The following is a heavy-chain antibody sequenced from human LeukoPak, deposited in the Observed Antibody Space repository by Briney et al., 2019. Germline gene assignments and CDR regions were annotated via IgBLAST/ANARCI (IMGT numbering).Heavy chain of an antibody. J-gene: IGHJ3*01. CDR1: GGTFSSYA. D-gene: IGHD3-3*01. Sequence: SVKVSCKASGGTFSSYAISWVRQAPGQGLEWMGGIIPIFGTANYAPKFQGRVTITADESTSTAYMELSSLRAEDTALYFCARRLSLRFDAFAVWGPGTVVTVSS. V-gene: IGHV1-69*01. CDR2: IIPIFGTA. CDR3: ARRLSLRFDAFAV.